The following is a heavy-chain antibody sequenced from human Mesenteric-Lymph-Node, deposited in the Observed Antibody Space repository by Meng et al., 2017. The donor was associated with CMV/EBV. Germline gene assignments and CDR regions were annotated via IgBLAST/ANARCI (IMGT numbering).Heavy chain of an antibody. CDR3: ARARLSGHGSGLDP. J-gene: IGHJ5*02. D-gene: IGHD5-12*01. CDR1: GYTLTELS. V-gene: IGHV1-24*01. CDR2: FDPEDGET. Sequence: ASVKVSCKVSGYTLTELSRHWVRQAPGKGLEWMGGFDPEDGETIYAQKFQGRVTMTEDTSTDTAYMELSSLRSEDTAVYYCARARLSGHGSGLDPWGQGTLVTVSS.